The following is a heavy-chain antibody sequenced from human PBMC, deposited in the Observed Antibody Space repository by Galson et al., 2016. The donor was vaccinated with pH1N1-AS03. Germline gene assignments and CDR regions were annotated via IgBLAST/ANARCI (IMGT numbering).Heavy chain of an antibody. D-gene: IGHD2/OR15-2a*01. J-gene: IGHJ5*02. V-gene: IGHV3-23*01. CDR2: IGVSGIRT. CDR3: AKGGIYNREGLGGS. CDR1: GFTFSEYA. Sequence: SLRLSCAASGFTFSEYAMTWVRQAPRKGLEWVSVIGVSGIRTPYADSVKGRFTISRDNSKNTLYLQMNSLRVEDAAVYYCAKGGIYNREGLGGSWGQGTLVAVSS.